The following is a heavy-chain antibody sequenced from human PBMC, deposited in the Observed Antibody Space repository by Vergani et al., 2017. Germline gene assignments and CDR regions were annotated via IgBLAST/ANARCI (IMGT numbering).Heavy chain of an antibody. V-gene: IGHV3-33*06. J-gene: IGHJ4*02. CDR1: GFTFSSYG. CDR3: AKTIEGIQLWSSFDY. CDR2: IWYDGSNK. Sequence: QVQLVESGGGVVQPGRSLRLSCAASGFTFSSYGMHWVRQAPGKGLEWVAVIWYDGSNKYYADSVKGRFTISRDNSKNTLYLQMNSLRAEDTAVYYCAKTIEGIQLWSSFDYWGQGTLVTVSS. D-gene: IGHD5-18*01.